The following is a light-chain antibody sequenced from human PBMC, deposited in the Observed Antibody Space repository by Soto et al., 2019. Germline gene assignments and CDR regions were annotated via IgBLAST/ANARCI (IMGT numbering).Light chain of an antibody. CDR2: EVS. CDR3: SSYTSSSTLYV. V-gene: IGLV2-14*01. CDR1: SSDDGGYNY. J-gene: IGLJ1*01. Sequence: QSALAQPASVSGSPGQSITISCTGTSSDDGGYNYVSWYQQHPGKAPKLMTYEVSNRPSGVSNRFSGSKSGNTASLTISGLQAEDEADYYCSSYTSSSTLYVFGTGTKVTAL.